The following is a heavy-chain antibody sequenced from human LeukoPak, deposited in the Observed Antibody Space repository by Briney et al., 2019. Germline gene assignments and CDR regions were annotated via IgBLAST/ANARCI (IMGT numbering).Heavy chain of an antibody. CDR1: GYSFTSYW. J-gene: IGHJ4*02. CDR2: IYPGDSET. CDR3: ATTSRFFDY. Sequence: GEFLKISCKGSGYSFTSYWIGWVRQMPGKGLEWMGIIYPGDSETGYSPSFQGQVTISSDKSISTAYLQWNSLRASDTAMYYCATTSRFFDYWGQGTLVTLSS. V-gene: IGHV5-51*01. D-gene: IGHD3-16*01.